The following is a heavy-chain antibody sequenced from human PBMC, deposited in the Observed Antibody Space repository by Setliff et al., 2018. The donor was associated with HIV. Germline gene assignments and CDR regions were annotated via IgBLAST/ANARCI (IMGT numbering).Heavy chain of an antibody. Sequence: SETLSLTCTVSGGSISSSNYYWGWIRQSPGRGLEWIGSISSSGSTTYHPSLRSRVTVSAATSKNQFSLKLNSVTAADTAVYYCAKSGYFLYNWFDSWGQGTLVTVSS. J-gene: IGHJ5*01. CDR3: AKSGYFLYNWFDS. V-gene: IGHV4-39*07. D-gene: IGHD3-3*01. CDR1: GGSISSSNYY. CDR2: ISSSGST.